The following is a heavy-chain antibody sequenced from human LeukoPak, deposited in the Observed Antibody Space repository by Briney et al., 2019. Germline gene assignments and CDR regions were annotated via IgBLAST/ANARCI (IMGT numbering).Heavy chain of an antibody. J-gene: IGHJ1*01. D-gene: IGHD6-13*01. CDR2: INHSGST. Sequence: GSLRLSCAASGFTFSSYSMNWVRQPPGKGLEWIGEINHSGSTNYNPSLKSRVTISVDTSKNQFSLKLSSVTAADTAVYYCARGGSSSWYLESRNEYFQHWGQGTLVTVSS. CDR3: ARGGSSSWYLESRNEYFQH. CDR1: GFTFSSYS. V-gene: IGHV4-34*01.